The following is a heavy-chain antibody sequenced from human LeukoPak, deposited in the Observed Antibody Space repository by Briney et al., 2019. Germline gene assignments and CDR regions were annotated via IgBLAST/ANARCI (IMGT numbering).Heavy chain of an antibody. CDR1: GGSISSGSFY. Sequence: TPSQTLSLTCTVSGGSISSGSFYWNWIRQPAGKGLEGIGRIYTSGSTNYSPSLKSRVTISVDTSKNQFSLKLSSVTAADTAVYYCAREGVAVYNWFDPWGQGTLVTVSS. J-gene: IGHJ5*02. CDR2: IYTSGST. V-gene: IGHV4-61*02. D-gene: IGHD6-19*01. CDR3: AREGVAVYNWFDP.